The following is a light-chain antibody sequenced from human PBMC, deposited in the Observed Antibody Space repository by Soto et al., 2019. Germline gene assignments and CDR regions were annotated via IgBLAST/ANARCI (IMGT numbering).Light chain of an antibody. CDR1: QNIGGN. Sequence: EIVMTQSPATLSVSPGERVTLSCRASQNIGGNLAWYQQNPGQAPRLLIYGASTRATGIPARFSGSGSGTEFTLTITSLQSEDFAVYHCQQYNDWPPLTFGAGTKVEIK. CDR2: GAS. V-gene: IGKV3-15*01. J-gene: IGKJ4*01. CDR3: QQYNDWPPLT.